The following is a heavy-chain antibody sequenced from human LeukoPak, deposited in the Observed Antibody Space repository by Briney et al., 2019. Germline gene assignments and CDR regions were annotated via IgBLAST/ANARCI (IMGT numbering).Heavy chain of an antibody. CDR2: GYYTGRT. J-gene: IGHJ4*02. CDR3: ARHAAPSYQLLWGVDY. V-gene: IGHV4-39*01. Sequence: SETLSLTCTVSGVSISSSSYYWGWIRQPPGKGLEWIGSGYYTGRTYYNPSLKSRVTIFVDTSKNQFSLKLNSVTAADTAVYYCARHAAPSYQLLWGVDYWGQGTLVTVSS. CDR1: GVSISSSSYY. D-gene: IGHD2-2*01.